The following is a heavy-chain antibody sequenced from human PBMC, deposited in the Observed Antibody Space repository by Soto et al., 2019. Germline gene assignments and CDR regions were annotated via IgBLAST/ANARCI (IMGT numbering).Heavy chain of an antibody. CDR2: IYSGGST. V-gene: IGHV3-53*01. CDR1: GFIVSSNY. D-gene: IGHD4-17*01. CDR3: ARDFYGDYYYYGMDV. J-gene: IGHJ6*02. Sequence: GESLKISCAASGFIVSSNYMSWVRQAPGKGLEWVSVIYSGGSTYYADSVKGRFTISRDNSKNTLYLQMNSLRAEDTAVYYCARDFYGDYYYYGMDVWGQGTTVTVSS.